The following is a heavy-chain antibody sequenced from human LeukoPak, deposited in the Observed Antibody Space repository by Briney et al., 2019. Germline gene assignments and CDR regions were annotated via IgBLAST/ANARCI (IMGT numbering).Heavy chain of an antibody. CDR2: ISSGTITM. Sequence: QTGGSLRLSCAASGFTFSSYSMNWVRQAPGKGLEWISYISSGTITMYYADSVKGRFTISRDNAKNSLYLQMNSLRAEDTAVYYCARDRSWGQGTLVTVSS. J-gene: IGHJ5*02. V-gene: IGHV3-48*01. CDR3: ARDRS. CDR1: GFTFSSYS.